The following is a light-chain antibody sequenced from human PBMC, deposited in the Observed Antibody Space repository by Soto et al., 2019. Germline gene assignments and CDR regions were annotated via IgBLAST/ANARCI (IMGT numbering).Light chain of an antibody. CDR2: DVS. J-gene: IGLJ1*01. CDR1: SSDVGGYNF. CDR3: SSYTSSSTLVL. V-gene: IGLV2-14*01. Sequence: QSALTQPASASGSPGQSITISCTGTSSDVGGYNFVSWYQQHPGKAPKLIIYDVSNRPSGVSDRFSGSKSGNTASLTISGLQAEDEADYYCSSYTSSSTLVLFGTGTKLTVL.